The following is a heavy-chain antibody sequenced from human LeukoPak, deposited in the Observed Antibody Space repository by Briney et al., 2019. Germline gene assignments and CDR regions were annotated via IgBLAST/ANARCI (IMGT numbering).Heavy chain of an antibody. CDR3: ARESSYYYGSGSYYYYYYYMDV. Sequence: SETLSLTCTVSGGSISSSSYYWGWIRQPPGKGLEWIGSIYYSGSTYYNPSLKSRVTISVDTSKNQFSLKLSSVTAADTAVYYCARESSYYYGSGSYYYYYYYMDVWGKGTTVTISS. CDR2: IYYSGST. D-gene: IGHD3-10*01. J-gene: IGHJ6*03. CDR1: GGSISSSSYY. V-gene: IGHV4-39*07.